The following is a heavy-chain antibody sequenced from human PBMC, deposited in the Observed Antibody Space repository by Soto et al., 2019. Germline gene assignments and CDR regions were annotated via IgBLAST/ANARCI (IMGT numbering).Heavy chain of an antibody. CDR2: IKSKTDGGTT. CDR3: TTGEDKPFTYYYDSSGYYYRGSTWDY. CDR1: GFTFSNAW. V-gene: IGHV3-15*07. D-gene: IGHD3-22*01. Sequence: GGSLRLSCAACGFTFSNAWMNCVRQATGKGLEWVGRIKSKTDGGTTDYAAPVKGRFTISRDDSKNTLYLQMNSLKTEDTAVYYCTTGEDKPFTYYYDSSGYYYRGSTWDYWGQGTLVTVSS. J-gene: IGHJ4*02.